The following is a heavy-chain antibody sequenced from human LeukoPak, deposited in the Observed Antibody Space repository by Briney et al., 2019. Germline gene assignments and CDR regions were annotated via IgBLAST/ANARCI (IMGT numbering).Heavy chain of an antibody. V-gene: IGHV4-59*01. CDR1: GGSISSYY. J-gene: IGHJ4*02. Sequence: PSETLSLTCTVSGGSISSYYWNWIRHPPGKGLEWIGYIFYSGDSNYNPSLKSRVTISVETSKNQCSLKLRSLTAADTAVYYCARGKYFYGSGNYYPFDYWGQGTLVTVSS. D-gene: IGHD3-10*01. CDR3: ARGKYFYGSGNYYPFDY. CDR2: IFYSGDS.